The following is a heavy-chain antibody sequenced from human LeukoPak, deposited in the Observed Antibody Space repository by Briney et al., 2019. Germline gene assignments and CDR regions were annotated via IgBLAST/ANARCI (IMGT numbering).Heavy chain of an antibody. V-gene: IGHV3-23*01. Sequence: GGSLRLSCVASGFTFSSYAMSWVRQAPGKGLEWVSAISGSAITTYYADSVKGRFTISRDNSKTTLYLHMNSLRAEDTAVYYCAKGTGYYYDSANYFDYWGQGTLVTVSS. J-gene: IGHJ4*02. CDR1: GFTFSSYA. CDR2: ISGSAITT. D-gene: IGHD3-22*01. CDR3: AKGTGYYYDSANYFDY.